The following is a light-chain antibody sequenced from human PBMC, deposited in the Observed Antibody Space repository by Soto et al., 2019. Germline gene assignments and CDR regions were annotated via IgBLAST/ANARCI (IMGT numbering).Light chain of an antibody. V-gene: IGKV1-5*03. Sequence: IHMTHAPSTLSGSVVYRVTITFRASQSISVWLAWYQQKAGKAPNLLIYKASRLESGVPSRFSGSGSETEFTLTISGLQPGDSATYYCQQYNSYSPTFGQGTKVDIK. CDR2: KAS. CDR1: QSISVW. J-gene: IGKJ1*01. CDR3: QQYNSYSPT.